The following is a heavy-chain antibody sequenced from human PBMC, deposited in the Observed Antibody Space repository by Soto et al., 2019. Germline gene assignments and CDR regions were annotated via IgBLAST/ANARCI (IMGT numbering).Heavy chain of an antibody. D-gene: IGHD1-26*01. CDR2: ISYDGSNK. CDR3: ASKTAWVVGAVDY. J-gene: IGHJ4*02. CDR1: GFTFRSYA. Sequence: QVQLVESGGGVVQPGRSLRLSCAASGFTFRSYAMHWVRQAPGKGLEWVAVISYDGSNKYYADSVKGRFTISRDNSKNTLYLQMNSLRAEDTAVYYCASKTAWVVGAVDYWGQGTLVTVSS. V-gene: IGHV3-30-3*01.